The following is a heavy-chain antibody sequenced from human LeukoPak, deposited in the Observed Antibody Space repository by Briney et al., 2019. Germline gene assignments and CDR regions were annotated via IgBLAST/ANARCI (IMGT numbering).Heavy chain of an antibody. CDR3: ARSRGCDSSGYYYEVGYFDY. D-gene: IGHD3-22*01. J-gene: IGHJ4*02. Sequence: SETLSLTCTVSGGSISSSSYYWGWIRQPPGKGLEWIGSIYYSGSTYYNPSLKSRVTISVDTSKNQFSLKLSSVTAADTAVYYCARSRGCDSSGYYYEVGYFDYWGQGTLVTVSS. CDR2: IYYSGST. V-gene: IGHV4-39*01. CDR1: GGSISSSSYY.